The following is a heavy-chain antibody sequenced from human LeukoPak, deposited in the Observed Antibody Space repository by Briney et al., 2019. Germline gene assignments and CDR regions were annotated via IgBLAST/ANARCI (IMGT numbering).Heavy chain of an antibody. CDR1: GGSFSGYY. J-gene: IGHJ4*02. Sequence: SETLSLTCAVYGGSFSGYYWSWIRQPPGKGLEWIGEINHSGSTNYNPSLKSRVTISVDTSKNQFSLKLSSVTAADTAVYYCARGAAAGDYWGQGTLVTVSS. CDR3: ARGAAAGDY. V-gene: IGHV4-34*01. CDR2: INHSGST. D-gene: IGHD6-13*01.